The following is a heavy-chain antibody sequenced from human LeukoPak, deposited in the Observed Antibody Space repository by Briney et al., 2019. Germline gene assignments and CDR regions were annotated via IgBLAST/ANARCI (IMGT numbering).Heavy chain of an antibody. V-gene: IGHV3-33*01. CDR3: ARGAVAGTSIDYFDY. CDR1: GFSFSSYG. D-gene: IGHD6-19*01. CDR2: IWSDGSNK. J-gene: IGHJ4*02. Sequence: GGSLRLSCSASGFSFSSYGMNWVRQAPTKGLEWVALIWSDGSNKYYADSVEGRFAISRDNSKNTLYLEMNSVRAEDTAVYYCARGAVAGTSIDYFDYWGQGTLATVSS.